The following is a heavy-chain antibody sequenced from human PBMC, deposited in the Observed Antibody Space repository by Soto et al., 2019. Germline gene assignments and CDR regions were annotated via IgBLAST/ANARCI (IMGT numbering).Heavy chain of an antibody. CDR3: AKDLIDYSNYYFEY. CDR1: GFSFSNYA. J-gene: IGHJ4*02. CDR2: ITSVGYT. D-gene: IGHD4-4*01. Sequence: XGSLRLSCSTSGFSFSNYAMSWVRQAPGKGLDWVAAITSVGYTYYVDSLKGRFTISRDNSKNTLFLQMNSLRAEDTAVYYCAKDLIDYSNYYFEYWGQGTLVTV. V-gene: IGHV3-23*01.